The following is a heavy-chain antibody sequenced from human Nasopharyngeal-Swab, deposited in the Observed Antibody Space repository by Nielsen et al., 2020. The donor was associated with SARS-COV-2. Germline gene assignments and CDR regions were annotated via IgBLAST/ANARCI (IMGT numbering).Heavy chain of an antibody. J-gene: IGHJ4*02. CDR3: ARDAGGGAHFDY. Sequence: RQAPGKGLEWVAVIWYDGSNKYYADSVKGRFTISRDNSKNTLYLQMNSLRAEDTAVYYCARDAGGGAHFDYWGQGTLVTVSS. V-gene: IGHV3-33*01. D-gene: IGHD2-15*01. CDR2: IWYDGSNK.